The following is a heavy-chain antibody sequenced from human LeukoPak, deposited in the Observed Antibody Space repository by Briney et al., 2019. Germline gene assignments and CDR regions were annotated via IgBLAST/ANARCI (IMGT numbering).Heavy chain of an antibody. J-gene: IGHJ4*02. CDR1: GGTFSSYA. CDR2: IIPILGIA. CDR3: ARDPTYCSSTSCYVDY. Sequence: ASVKVSCKASGGTFSSYAISWVRQAPGQGLEWMGRIIPILGIANYAQKFQGRVTITADKSTSTAYKELSNLRSEDTAVYYCARDPTYCSSTSCYVDYWGQGTQVTVSS. V-gene: IGHV1-69*04. D-gene: IGHD2-2*01.